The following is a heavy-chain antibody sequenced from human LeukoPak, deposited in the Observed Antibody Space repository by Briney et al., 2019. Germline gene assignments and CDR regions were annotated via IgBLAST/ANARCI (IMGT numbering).Heavy chain of an antibody. CDR3: ARAPPDYYGSGSYYNISGY. J-gene: IGHJ4*02. D-gene: IGHD3-10*01. CDR2: IYYSGST. Sequence: SETLSLTCTVSGGSISSSSYYWGWIRQPPGKGLEWIGSIYYSGSTYYNPSLKSRVTISVDTSKNRFSLKLSSVTAADTAVYYCARAPPDYYGSGSYYNISGYWGQGTLVTVSS. CDR1: GGSISSSSYY. V-gene: IGHV4-39*01.